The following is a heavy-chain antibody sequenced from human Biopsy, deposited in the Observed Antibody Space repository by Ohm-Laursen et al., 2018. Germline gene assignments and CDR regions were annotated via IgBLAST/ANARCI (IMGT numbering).Heavy chain of an antibody. V-gene: IGHV1-8*01. CDR1: GYTFTSHD. CDR2: MSPNTGNT. J-gene: IGHJ4*02. Sequence: ASVKASCKASGYTFTSHDINWVRQATGQGLEWMVWMSPNTGNTVYAQRFQDRVTMTSDTSTGTAYMELTSLTSDDTAVYFCARWETTLGRSLDSWGQGTLVAVSS. D-gene: IGHD1-26*01. CDR3: ARWETTLGRSLDS.